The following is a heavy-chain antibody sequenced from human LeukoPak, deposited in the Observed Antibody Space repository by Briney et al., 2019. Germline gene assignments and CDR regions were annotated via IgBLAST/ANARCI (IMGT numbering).Heavy chain of an antibody. V-gene: IGHV3-64*01. D-gene: IGHD1-26*01. CDR1: GFTFSSYA. J-gene: IGHJ4*02. CDR2: ITSNGDKT. CDR3: ARGGATTLFDY. Sequence: GGSLRLSCAASGFTFSSYAMPWVRQAPGKGLEYVSAITSNGDKTYYGNSVKGRFTISRDNSKNTLYLQMGSLSIGDVAVYYCARGGATTLFDYWGQGTLVTVSS.